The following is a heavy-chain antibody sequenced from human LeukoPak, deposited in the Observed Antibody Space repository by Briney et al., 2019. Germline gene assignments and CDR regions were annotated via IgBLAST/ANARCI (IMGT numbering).Heavy chain of an antibody. V-gene: IGHV1-69*04. D-gene: IGHD3-10*01. J-gene: IGHJ6*02. CDR2: IIPIFGIA. Sequence: GASVKVSCKASGYTFTSYAMNWVRQAPGQGLEWMGRIIPIFGIANYAQKFRGRVTITADKSTSTAYMELSSLRSEDTTVYYCARAKAPDPPADSYGSGSYTLKWGDYYYYGMDVWGQGTTVTVSS. CDR3: ARAKAPDPPADSYGSGSYTLKWGDYYYYGMDV. CDR1: GYTFTSYA.